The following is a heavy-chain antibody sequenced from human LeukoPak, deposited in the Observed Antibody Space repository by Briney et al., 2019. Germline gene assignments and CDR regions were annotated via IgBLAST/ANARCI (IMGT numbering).Heavy chain of an antibody. J-gene: IGHJ3*01. Sequence: SETPSLTCAVYGGSFSGYYWSWIRQPPGKGLEWIGEINHSGSTNYNPSLKSRVTISVDTSKNQFSLKLSSVTAADTAVYYCARGLSGSYPTWGQGTMVTVSS. CDR2: INHSGST. CDR3: ARGLSGSYPT. D-gene: IGHD1-26*01. V-gene: IGHV4-34*01. CDR1: GGSFSGYY.